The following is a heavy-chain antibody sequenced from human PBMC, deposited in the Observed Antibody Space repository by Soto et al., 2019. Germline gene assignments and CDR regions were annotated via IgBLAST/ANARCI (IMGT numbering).Heavy chain of an antibody. CDR3: ARGVDTAMVIYYYGMDV. J-gene: IGHJ6*02. Sequence: QVQLQQWGAGLLKPSETLSLTCAVYGGSFSGYYWSWIRQPPGKGLEWIGEINHSGSTNYNPSLKSRVTISVDTSKHQFSLKLSSVTAADTAVYYCARGVDTAMVIYYYGMDVWGQGTTVTVSS. CDR1: GGSFSGYY. CDR2: INHSGST. V-gene: IGHV4-34*01. D-gene: IGHD5-18*01.